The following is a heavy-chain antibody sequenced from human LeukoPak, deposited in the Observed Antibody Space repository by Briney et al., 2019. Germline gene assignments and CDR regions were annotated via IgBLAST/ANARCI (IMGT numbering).Heavy chain of an antibody. CDR1: GYTFTSYA. D-gene: IGHD3-9*01. Sequence: ASVKVSCKASGYTFTSYAMHWVRQAPGQRLEWMGWINAGNGNTKYSQKFQGRVTITRDTSASTAYMELSSLRSEDTAVYYCAREIQSFDAFDYWGQGTLVTVSS. CDR3: AREIQSFDAFDY. CDR2: INAGNGNT. V-gene: IGHV1-3*01. J-gene: IGHJ4*02.